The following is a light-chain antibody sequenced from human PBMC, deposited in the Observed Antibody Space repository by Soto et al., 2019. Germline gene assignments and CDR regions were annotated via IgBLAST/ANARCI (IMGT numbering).Light chain of an antibody. Sequence: QSVLTQPPSVSGAPGQRVTISCTGSSSNIGAGYDVHWYQQLPGTAPKLLIHDNNNRPSGVPDRFSGSKSGTSASLAITGLQAEDEADYYCQSFDSSLSAVVFGGGTKLTVL. J-gene: IGLJ3*02. V-gene: IGLV1-40*01. CDR3: QSFDSSLSAVV. CDR2: DNN. CDR1: SSNIGAGYD.